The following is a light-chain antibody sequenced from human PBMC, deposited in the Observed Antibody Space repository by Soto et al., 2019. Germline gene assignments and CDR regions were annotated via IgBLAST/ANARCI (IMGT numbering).Light chain of an antibody. J-gene: IGLJ1*01. V-gene: IGLV2-14*01. CDR2: DVR. Sequence: QSALTQPASVSGSPGQSITISCTGTSSDVGGYNYVSWFQQHPGKAPKLMIYDVRNRPSGISNRFSGPKSGNTASLTISGLQDEDEADYYCNSYTSSSTYVFGTGTKLTVL. CDR1: SSDVGGYNY. CDR3: NSYTSSSTYV.